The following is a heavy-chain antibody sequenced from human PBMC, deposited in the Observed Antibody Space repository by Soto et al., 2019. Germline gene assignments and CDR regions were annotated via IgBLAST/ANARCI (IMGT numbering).Heavy chain of an antibody. CDR1: GGSITGGGYY. D-gene: IGHD2-2*01. CDR2: IYNSGST. Sequence: QVQLQESGPGLVKPSQTLSLTCTVSGGSITGGGYYWNWIRQHPGKGLEWIGYIYNSGSTHYTPSLRSRVTMSVDTSKNQFSLKLSSVTAADTAVNYCARYAGYYYYGLDVWGQGTTVTVSS. CDR3: ARYAGYYYYGLDV. J-gene: IGHJ6*02. V-gene: IGHV4-31*03.